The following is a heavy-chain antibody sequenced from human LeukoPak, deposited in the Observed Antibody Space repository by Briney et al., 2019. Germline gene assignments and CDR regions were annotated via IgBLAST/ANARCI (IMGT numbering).Heavy chain of an antibody. CDR2: ISYIGST. V-gene: IGHV4-59*11. Sequence: PSETLSLTCTVSGGSISSHYWSWIRQPPGKGLEWIGYISYIGSTNYSPSLKSRVTISVDTSKNQFTLMLSSVTAADTAIYYCAGDQLALNAFDIWGQGTMVTVSS. CDR3: AGDQLALNAFDI. J-gene: IGHJ3*02. D-gene: IGHD1-1*01. CDR1: GGSISSHY.